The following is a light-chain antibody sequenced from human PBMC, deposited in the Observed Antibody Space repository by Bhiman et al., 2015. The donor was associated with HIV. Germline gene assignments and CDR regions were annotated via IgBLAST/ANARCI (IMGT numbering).Light chain of an antibody. CDR2: DVS. V-gene: IGLV2-23*02. CDR1: SNNIGNYNY. J-gene: IGLJ1*01. CDR3: SSYAGHNIYV. Sequence: QSALTQPASLSGSPGQSITISCTGTSNNIGNYNYVSWYQHHPGKVPKLMIYDVSQRPSGVSNRFSGSKSGNTASLTISGLQADDEADYYCSSYAGHNIYVFGTGPRSPS.